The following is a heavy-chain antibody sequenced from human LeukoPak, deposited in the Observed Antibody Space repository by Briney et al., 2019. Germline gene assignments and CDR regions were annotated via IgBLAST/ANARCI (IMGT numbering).Heavy chain of an antibody. CDR3: AQSLGSGNWIGNWFDP. CDR2: IYYTGRT. CDR1: GGSISSSSHS. J-gene: IGHJ5*02. V-gene: IGHV4-39*01. Sequence: SETLPLTCTVSGGSISSSSHSWGWLRQPPGKGLEWTGNIYYTGRTYYYPSLESRLTIPVDTSKNQFSLKLTSVTGADTAIYYCAQSLGSGNWIGNWFDPWGQGTLVTVSS. D-gene: IGHD1-1*01.